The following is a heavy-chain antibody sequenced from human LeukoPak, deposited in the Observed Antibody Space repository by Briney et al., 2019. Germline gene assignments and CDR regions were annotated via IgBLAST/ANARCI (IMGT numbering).Heavy chain of an antibody. CDR3: ARDYDILTGYYSFDY. CDR1: GYTFTTYY. CDR2: INPSGGRT. Sequence: ASVKVSCKASGYTFTTYYMHWVRQAPGQGLEWMGIINPSGGRTTYAQKFQGRVTTTRDTSTSAVYMELSSLRSEDTAVYYCARDYDILTGYYSFDYWGQGTLVTVSS. D-gene: IGHD3-9*01. V-gene: IGHV1-46*01. J-gene: IGHJ4*02.